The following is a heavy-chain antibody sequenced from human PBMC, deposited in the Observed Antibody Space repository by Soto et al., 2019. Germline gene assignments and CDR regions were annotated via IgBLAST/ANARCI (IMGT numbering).Heavy chain of an antibody. D-gene: IGHD6-19*01. CDR2: ISYDGSNK. CDR1: GFTFSSYG. Sequence: GGSLRLSCAASGFTFSSYGMHWVRQAPGKGLEWVAVISYDGSNKYYADSVKGRFTISRDNSKNTLYLQMNSLRAEDTAVYYCAKKESVAATLYYGMDVWGQGTTVTVSS. V-gene: IGHV3-30*18. J-gene: IGHJ6*02. CDR3: AKKESVAATLYYGMDV.